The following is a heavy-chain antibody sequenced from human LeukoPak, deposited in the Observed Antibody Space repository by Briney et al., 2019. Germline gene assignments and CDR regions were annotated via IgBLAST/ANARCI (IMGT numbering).Heavy chain of an antibody. V-gene: IGHV1-2*02. CDR1: RYTFTDYY. Sequence: ASVKVSCTASRYTFTDYYMHWVRQAPGRGFEWMGWINPNDGDTNYAQKFQGRVTMTRDTSISTAHMEVSRLRSDDTAVYYCAKANFLYCSSSTCLFDYWGQGTLVTVSS. D-gene: IGHD2-2*01. CDR3: AKANFLYCSSSTCLFDY. J-gene: IGHJ4*02. CDR2: INPNDGDT.